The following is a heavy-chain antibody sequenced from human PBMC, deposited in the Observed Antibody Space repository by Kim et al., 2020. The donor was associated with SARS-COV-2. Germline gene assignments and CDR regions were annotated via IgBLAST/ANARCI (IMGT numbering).Heavy chain of an antibody. CDR3: ARGALQYYHFDF. CDR2: VSGSSANI. D-gene: IGHD3-10*01. J-gene: IGHJ4*02. Sequence: GGSLRLSCAASGFSFGSFVMNWVRQAPGKGLEWVASVSGSSANIKYADSVKGRFSISRDNSKNTVDLQMSGLRVDDTALYFCARGALQYYHFDFWGQGTLVTVSS. CDR1: GFSFGSFV. V-gene: IGHV3-23*01.